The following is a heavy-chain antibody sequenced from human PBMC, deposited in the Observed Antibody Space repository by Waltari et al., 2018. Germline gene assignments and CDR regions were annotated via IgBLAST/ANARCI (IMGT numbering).Heavy chain of an antibody. CDR3: TGGYYESSGFSFSYTYNMDV. CDR2: IIPTFGTT. Sequence: QVQVVQSGAEVKKHGSSVRVSCKASGGTFSSYGLSWVLLAPGQGLEWMGGIIPTFGTTNYPQEFQGRVTITADKSTSTAYMELSSLRSADTAVYYCTGGYYESSGFSFSYTYNMDVWGQGTTVTVSS. J-gene: IGHJ6*02. CDR1: GGTFSSYG. V-gene: IGHV1-69*06. D-gene: IGHD3-22*01.